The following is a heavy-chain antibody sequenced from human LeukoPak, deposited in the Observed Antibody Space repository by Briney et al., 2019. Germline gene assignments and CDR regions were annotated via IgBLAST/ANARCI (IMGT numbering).Heavy chain of an antibody. D-gene: IGHD3-10*01. CDR3: AKAYRGEFDY. Sequence: PGGSLRLSCAASGFTFSSYGMPWVRQAPGEGLEWVAVISYDGSNKYYADSVKGRFTISRDNSKNTLYLQMNSLRAEDTAVYYCAKAYRGEFDYWGQGTLVTVSS. V-gene: IGHV3-30*18. CDR1: GFTFSSYG. CDR2: ISYDGSNK. J-gene: IGHJ4*02.